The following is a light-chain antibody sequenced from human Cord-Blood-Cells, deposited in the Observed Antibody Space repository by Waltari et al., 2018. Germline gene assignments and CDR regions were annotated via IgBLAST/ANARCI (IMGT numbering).Light chain of an antibody. CDR3: QRSYSTPRT. J-gene: IGKJ1*01. CDR1: QSVLYSSNKQNY. Sequence: DIVMTQSPDSLAVSLGERATINCKSSQSVLYSSNKQNYLAWYQQKPGQPPKLLTYWASTRESGVPDRCSGGGSGTDFTLTSSSLQAEDVAVYYCQRSYSTPRTFGEGTKVEIK. CDR2: WAS. V-gene: IGKV4-1*01.